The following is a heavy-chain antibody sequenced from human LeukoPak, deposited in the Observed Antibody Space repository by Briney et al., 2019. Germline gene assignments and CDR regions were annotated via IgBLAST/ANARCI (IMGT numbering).Heavy chain of an antibody. J-gene: IGHJ6*03. D-gene: IGHD2-2*01. CDR1: GGTFSSYA. Sequence: ASVKVSCKASGGTFSSYAISWVRQARGQGLEWMGGIIPIFGTANYAQKFQGRVTITTDVSTSTAYMELSSLGSEDTAVYYCARAVAPYCSSTSCSDRGYYYYYYMDVWGKGTTVTVSS. CDR2: IIPIFGTA. V-gene: IGHV1-69*05. CDR3: ARAVAPYCSSTSCSDRGYYYYYYMDV.